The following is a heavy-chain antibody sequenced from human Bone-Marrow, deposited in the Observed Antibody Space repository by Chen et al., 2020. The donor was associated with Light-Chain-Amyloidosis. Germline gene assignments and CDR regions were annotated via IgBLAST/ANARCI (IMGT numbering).Heavy chain of an antibody. CDR2: INPGNGNT. J-gene: IGHJ5*02. V-gene: IGHV1-3*01. D-gene: IGHD3-16*01. Sequence: QVHLVQSGAEGKRPGAPLPISCKASGYTFTNYAVHWVRQAPGQELEWMGWINPGNGNTEYSKTFQGRVAISRDTAATTVYMELSRLTSADTAVYYCARDSQIWGRNWLDPWGPGTPVTVSS. CDR1: GYTFTNYA. CDR3: ARDSQIWGRNWLDP.